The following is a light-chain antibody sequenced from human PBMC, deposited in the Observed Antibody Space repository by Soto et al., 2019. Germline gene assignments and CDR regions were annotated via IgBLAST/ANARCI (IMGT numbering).Light chain of an antibody. CDR1: QSFRGL. Sequence: SPGERATLSCRASQSFRGLLAWYQQKPGQAPRLLIYGASTRATGIPARFSGSGSGTEFTLTISSLQSEDFAVYFCQQYNNWPWTFGQGTKVDIK. CDR2: GAS. CDR3: QQYNNWPWT. J-gene: IGKJ1*01. V-gene: IGKV3-15*01.